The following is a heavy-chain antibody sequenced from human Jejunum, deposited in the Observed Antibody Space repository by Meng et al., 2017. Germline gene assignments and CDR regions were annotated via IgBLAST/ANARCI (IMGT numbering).Heavy chain of an antibody. CDR3: ARDPTEVGYFDY. CDR1: GYTLTSYT. V-gene: IGHV1-3*01. Sequence: QVQLVQSGAEVRRPGAAVRISCKASGYTLTSYTMQWVPQAPGQSLEWMGWIMAAGHTKYSQKFQGRVTITRDTSTSTVYMDLCSLRFEDTAVYYCARDPTEVGYFDYWGQGALVTVSS. J-gene: IGHJ4*02. CDR2: IMAAGHT. D-gene: IGHD3-22*01.